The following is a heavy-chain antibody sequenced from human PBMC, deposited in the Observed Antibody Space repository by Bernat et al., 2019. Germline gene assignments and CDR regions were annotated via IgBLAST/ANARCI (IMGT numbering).Heavy chain of an antibody. D-gene: IGHD2-21*02. Sequence: QVQLVQSGAEVKKPGASVKVSCKASGYTFTGYYMHWVRQAPGQGLEWMGWINPNSGGTNYAQKFQGWDTMTRDTSISTAYMELSRLRSDDTAVYYCARSGDYLPRTNWFDPWGQGTLVTVSS. CDR1: GYTFTGYY. CDR2: INPNSGGT. J-gene: IGHJ5*02. CDR3: ARSGDYLPRTNWFDP. V-gene: IGHV1-2*04.